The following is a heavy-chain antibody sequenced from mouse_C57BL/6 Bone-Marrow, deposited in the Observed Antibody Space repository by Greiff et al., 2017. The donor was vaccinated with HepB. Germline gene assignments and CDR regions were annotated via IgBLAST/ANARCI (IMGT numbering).Heavy chain of an antibody. D-gene: IGHD3-2*02. CDR1: GYTFTSYW. J-gene: IGHJ2*01. V-gene: IGHV1-69*01. CDR3: ASEGIQLRLDS. CDR2: IDPSDSYT. Sequence: VQLQQPGAELVMPGASVKLSCKASGYTFTSYWMHWVKQRPGQGLEWIGEIDPSDSYTNYNQKFKGKSTLTVDKSSSTAYMQLSSLTSEDSAVYYCASEGIQLRLDSWDRGTTLTVTS.